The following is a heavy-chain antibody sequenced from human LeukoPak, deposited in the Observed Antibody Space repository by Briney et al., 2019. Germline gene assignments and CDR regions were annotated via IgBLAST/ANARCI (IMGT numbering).Heavy chain of an antibody. CDR2: IYPGDSDT. J-gene: IGHJ3*02. V-gene: IGHV5-51*01. CDR3: ARTTSGSYYSAFDI. CDR1: GYSFTSYW. Sequence: GESLKISCKGSGYSFTSYWIGWVRQMPGKGLEWMGIIYPGDSDTRYSPSFQGQVTISADKSISTAYLQWSSLKASDTAMYYCARTTSGSYYSAFDIWAKGQWSPSLQ. D-gene: IGHD1-26*01.